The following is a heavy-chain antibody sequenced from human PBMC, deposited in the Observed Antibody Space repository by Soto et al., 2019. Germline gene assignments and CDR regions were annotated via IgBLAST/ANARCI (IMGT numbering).Heavy chain of an antibody. D-gene: IGHD3-10*01. CDR2: ISYDGSNK. CDR3: AKDLLWFGELPPTAYYYYGMDV. CDR1: GFTFSSYG. Sequence: GGSLRLSCAASGFTFSSYGMHWVRQAPGKGLEWVAVISYDGSNKYYADSVKGRFTISRDNSKNTLYLQMNSLRAEDTAVYYCAKDLLWFGELPPTAYYYYGMDVWGQGTTVTVSS. J-gene: IGHJ6*02. V-gene: IGHV3-30*18.